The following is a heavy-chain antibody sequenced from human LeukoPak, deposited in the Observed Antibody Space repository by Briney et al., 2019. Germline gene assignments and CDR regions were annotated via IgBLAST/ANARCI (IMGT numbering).Heavy chain of an antibody. CDR2: ISSSSSTI. V-gene: IGHV3-48*01. J-gene: IGHJ4*02. CDR1: GFTFSSYS. Sequence: PGGSLRLSCAASGFTFSSYSMNWVRQAPGKGLEWVSYISSSSSTIYYADSVKGRFTISRDNSKNTLYLQMNSLRAEDTAVYYCAKDSSGYIPVYYFDYWGQGTLVTVSS. CDR3: AKDSSGYIPVYYFDY. D-gene: IGHD3-22*01.